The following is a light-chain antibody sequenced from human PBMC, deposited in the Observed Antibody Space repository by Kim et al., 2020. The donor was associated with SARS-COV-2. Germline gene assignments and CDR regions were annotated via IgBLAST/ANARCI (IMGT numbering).Light chain of an antibody. J-gene: IGKJ3*01. CDR2: AAS. V-gene: IGKV1-12*01. Sequence: ASVGDRVTSTCRASQGISSWLALYQQKPGKAPKLLIYAASSLQSGVPSRFSGSGSGTDFTLTISSLQPEDFSTYYCQQANSFPFTFGPGTKVDIK. CDR3: QQANSFPFT. CDR1: QGISSW.